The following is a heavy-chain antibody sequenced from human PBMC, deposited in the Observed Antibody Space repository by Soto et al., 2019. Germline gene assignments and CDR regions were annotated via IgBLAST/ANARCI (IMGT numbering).Heavy chain of an antibody. CDR2: IIPIFGTA. CDR1: GGTFSSYA. V-gene: IGHV1-69*13. D-gene: IGHD2-2*01. Sequence: SVKVSCKASGGTFSSYAISWVRQAPGQGLEWMGGIIPIFGTANYAQKFQGRVTITADESTSTAYMELSSLRSEDTAVYYCARGRESSRDYYYYGMDVWGQGTTVTVSS. J-gene: IGHJ6*02. CDR3: ARGRESSRDYYYYGMDV.